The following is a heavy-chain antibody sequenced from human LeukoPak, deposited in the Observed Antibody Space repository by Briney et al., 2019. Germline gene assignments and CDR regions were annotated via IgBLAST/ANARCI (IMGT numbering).Heavy chain of an antibody. Sequence: GGSLRLSCAASGFTFSSYGMHWVRQAPGKGLEWLSVISYDGTNKYYADSVKGRFTISRDNSKNMFYVQINSLRPEDTAVYYCARGFPYDDPTEGYYYLMDVWGQGTTVTVSS. V-gene: IGHV3-30*03. J-gene: IGHJ6*02. CDR2: ISYDGTNK. CDR1: GFTFSSYG. CDR3: ARGFPYDDPTEGYYYLMDV. D-gene: IGHD4-17*01.